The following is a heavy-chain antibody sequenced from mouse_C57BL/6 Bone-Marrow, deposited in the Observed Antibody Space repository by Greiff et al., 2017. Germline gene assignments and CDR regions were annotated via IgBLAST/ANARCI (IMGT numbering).Heavy chain of an antibody. D-gene: IGHD2-12*01. CDR1: GYTFTSYG. CDR2: IYPRSGNT. J-gene: IGHJ1*03. CDR3: ARGGLGPRAYYRYFDV. Sequence: QVQLKQSGAELARPGASVKLSCKASGYTFTSYGISWVKQRTGQGLEWIGEIYPRSGNTYYNEKFKGKATLTADKSSSTAYMELRSLTSEDSAVYFCARGGLGPRAYYRYFDVWGTGTTVTVSS. V-gene: IGHV1-81*01.